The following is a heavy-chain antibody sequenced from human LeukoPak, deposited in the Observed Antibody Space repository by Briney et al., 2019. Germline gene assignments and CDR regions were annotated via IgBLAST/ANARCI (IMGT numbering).Heavy chain of an antibody. CDR3: ARHDRAARGTWYEGNY. D-gene: IGHD6-13*01. J-gene: IGHJ4*02. Sequence: SETLSLTCTVSGGSISSACYYWGWIRQPPGKGLEWIGSIYYSEPTHYNPSLMSRVTISVDMSKNQFSLKLTSVTAADTAAYYCARHDRAARGTWYEGNYWGQGTLVSVSS. V-gene: IGHV4-39*01. CDR2: IYYSEPT. CDR1: GGSISSACYY.